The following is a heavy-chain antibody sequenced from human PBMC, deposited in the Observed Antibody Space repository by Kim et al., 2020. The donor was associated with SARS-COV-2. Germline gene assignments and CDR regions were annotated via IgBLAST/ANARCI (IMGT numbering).Heavy chain of an antibody. CDR2: ISYDGSNK. D-gene: IGHD6-13*01. V-gene: IGHV3-30*18. CDR1: GFTFSSYG. J-gene: IGHJ3*02. Sequence: GGSLRLSCAASGFTFSSYGMHWVRQAPGKGLEWVAVISYDGSNKYYADSVKGRFTISRDNSKNTLYLQMNSLRAEDTAVYYCAKDRGSSSWYGAFDIWG. CDR3: AKDRGSSSWYGAFDI.